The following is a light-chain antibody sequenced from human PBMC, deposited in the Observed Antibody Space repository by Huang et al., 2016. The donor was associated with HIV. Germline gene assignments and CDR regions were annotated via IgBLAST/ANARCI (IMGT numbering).Light chain of an antibody. Sequence: EIVMTQSPATLSVSPGERATLSCRANKSVSSNLAWYQQRRGQAPRLLIYGSSTRAPGIPARFSGSGSGTEFTLTISSLQSEDFALYYCQQCNNWLLSFGGGTRVDI. J-gene: IGKJ4*01. V-gene: IGKV3-15*01. CDR1: KSVSSN. CDR3: QQCNNWLLS. CDR2: GSS.